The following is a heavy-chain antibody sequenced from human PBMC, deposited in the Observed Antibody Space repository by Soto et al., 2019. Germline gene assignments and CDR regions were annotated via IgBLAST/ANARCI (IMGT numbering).Heavy chain of an antibody. D-gene: IGHD3-16*01. CDR3: ARDFATLTKDH. V-gene: IGHV1-2*02. J-gene: IGHJ4*02. CDR1: GYPFTNYY. Sequence: RASVKVSCKPSGYPFTNYYIHWVRQAPGQGLEWLGLINPYNGDTTYGQKFQGRVTLTRDTSTTTAYMELSSLTSADTAIYFCARDFATLTKDHWGQGTLVTVSS. CDR2: INPYNGDT.